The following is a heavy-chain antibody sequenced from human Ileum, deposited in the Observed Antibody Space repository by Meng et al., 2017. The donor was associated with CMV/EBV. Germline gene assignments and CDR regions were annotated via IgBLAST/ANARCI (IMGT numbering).Heavy chain of an antibody. CDR1: VSDNY. CDR2: MYSGGST. Sequence: VSDNYMNWVRQSPGKGLEWISVMYSGGSTAFADSVKGRFTTSRDISSNTVYLHMNSLRPEDTATYYCAKEGNGIGCSQTKCIDALDLWGQGTMVTVSS. V-gene: IGHV3-53*05. D-gene: IGHD2-15*01. J-gene: IGHJ3*01. CDR3: AKEGNGIGCSQTKCIDALDL.